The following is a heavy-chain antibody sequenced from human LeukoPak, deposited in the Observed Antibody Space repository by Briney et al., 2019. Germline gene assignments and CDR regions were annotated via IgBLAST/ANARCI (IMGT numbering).Heavy chain of an antibody. Sequence: ASVTVSCKASGYTFTGYYMHWVRQAPGQGLEWMGRINPNSGGTNYAQKFQGRVTMTRDTSISTAYMELSRLRSGDTAVYYCARDPRNGNWFDPWGQGTLVTVSS. J-gene: IGHJ5*02. V-gene: IGHV1-2*06. CDR2: INPNSGGT. D-gene: IGHD1-14*01. CDR3: ARDPRNGNWFDP. CDR1: GYTFTGYY.